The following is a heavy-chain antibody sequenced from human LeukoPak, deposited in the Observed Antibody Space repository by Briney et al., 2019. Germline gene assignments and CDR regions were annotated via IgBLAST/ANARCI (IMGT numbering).Heavy chain of an antibody. CDR2: INPNSGGT. D-gene: IGHD3-22*01. CDR1: GYTFTGYY. V-gene: IGHV1-2*02. CDR3: ARGDSSGYLGPSDAFDI. Sequence: ASVKVSCKASGYTFTGYYMHWVRQAPGQGLEWMGWINPNSGGTNYAQKFQGRVTMTRDTSISTAYMELSRLRSDDTAVYYCARGDSSGYLGPSDAFDIWGQGTMVTVSS. J-gene: IGHJ3*02.